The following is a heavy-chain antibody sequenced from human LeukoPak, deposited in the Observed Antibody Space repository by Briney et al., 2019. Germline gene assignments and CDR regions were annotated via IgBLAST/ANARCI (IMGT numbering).Heavy chain of an antibody. CDR3: ARDRKQWLVLPTYYYYYYMDV. CDR2: IYYSGST. Sequence: SETLSLTCTVSGGSISSSSYYWGWIRQPPGKGLEWIGSIYYSGSTYYNPSLKSRVTISVDTSKNQFSLKLSSVTAADTAVYYCARDRKQWLVLPTYYYYYYMDVWGKGTTVTVSS. V-gene: IGHV4-39*07. CDR1: GGSISSSSYY. D-gene: IGHD6-19*01. J-gene: IGHJ6*03.